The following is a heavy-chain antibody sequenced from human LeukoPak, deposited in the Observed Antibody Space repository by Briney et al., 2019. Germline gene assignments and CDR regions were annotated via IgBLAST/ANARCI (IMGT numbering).Heavy chain of an antibody. D-gene: IGHD3-16*02. CDR1: GFTFNSYG. CDR3: ARVFMITFGGIIVIPDY. Sequence: GGSLRLSCAASGFTFNSYGMSWVHQAPGKGLEWVSAISGSGDNTYYAESVKGRFTISRDNSKNTLYLQMNSLRAEDTAVYYCARVFMITFGGIIVIPDYWGQGTLVTVSS. V-gene: IGHV3-23*01. J-gene: IGHJ4*02. CDR2: ISGSGDNT.